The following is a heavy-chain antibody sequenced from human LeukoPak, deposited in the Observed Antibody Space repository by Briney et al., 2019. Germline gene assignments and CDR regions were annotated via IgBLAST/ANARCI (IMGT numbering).Heavy chain of an antibody. CDR2: ISYDGSNK. Sequence: GGSLRLSCAASGFTFSSYGIHWVRQAPGKGLEWVAFISYDGSNKYFADSVKGRFTISRDNFKNTLYLQMNSLRAEDTAVYYCANGNGQRFMEWLHETYFDYWGQGTQVTVSS. D-gene: IGHD3-3*01. CDR1: GFTFSSYG. J-gene: IGHJ4*02. CDR3: ANGNGQRFMEWLHETYFDY. V-gene: IGHV3-30*18.